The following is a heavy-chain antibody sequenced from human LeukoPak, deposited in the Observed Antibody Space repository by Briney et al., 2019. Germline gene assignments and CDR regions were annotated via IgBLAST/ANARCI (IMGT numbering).Heavy chain of an antibody. V-gene: IGHV4-39*07. CDR2: IYYSGST. D-gene: IGHD2-21*01. CDR3: ARVWNYYVDV. CDR1: GGSISSSSYY. Sequence: SETLSLTCTVSGGSISSSSYYWGWICQPPGKGLEWIGSIYYSGSTYYNPSLKSRVTISVDTSKNQFSLKLSSVTAADTAVYYCARVWNYYVDVWGKGTTVTVSS. J-gene: IGHJ6*03.